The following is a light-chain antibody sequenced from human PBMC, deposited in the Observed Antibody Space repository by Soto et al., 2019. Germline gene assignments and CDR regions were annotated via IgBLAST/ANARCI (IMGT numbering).Light chain of an antibody. V-gene: IGLV2-11*01. Sequence: QLVLTQPRSVSGSPGQSVTISCTGTRSDVGGYKYVSWYQHHPGKAPKVMIYDVSKRPSGVPDRFSGSKSGNTASLTISGLQAEDEADYYCAAWDDSLSAVVFGGGTKLTVL. CDR1: RSDVGGYKY. J-gene: IGLJ2*01. CDR3: AAWDDSLSAVV. CDR2: DVS.